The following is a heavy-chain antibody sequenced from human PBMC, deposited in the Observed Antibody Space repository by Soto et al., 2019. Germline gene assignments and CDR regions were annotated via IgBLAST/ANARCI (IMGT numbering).Heavy chain of an antibody. CDR1: GGSISSGGYY. CDR2: IYYSGST. D-gene: IGHD6-6*01. J-gene: IGHJ4*02. CDR3: AREGEYSSSYDY. Sequence: SETLSLTCTVSGGSISSGGYYWSWIRQHPGKGLEWIGYIYYSGSTYYNPSLKSRVTISVDTSKNQFSLKLSSVTAADTAVYYCAREGEYSSSYDYWGQGTLVTVSS. V-gene: IGHV4-31*03.